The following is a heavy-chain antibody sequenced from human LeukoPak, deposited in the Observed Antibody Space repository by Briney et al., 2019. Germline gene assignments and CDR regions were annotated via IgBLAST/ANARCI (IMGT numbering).Heavy chain of an antibody. CDR1: GGSISSSNW. V-gene: IGHV4-4*02. CDR3: ARDYYDSSGYSHFPGY. CDR2: IYHSGST. D-gene: IGHD3-22*01. J-gene: IGHJ4*02. Sequence: PSETLSLTCAVSGGSISSSNWWSWVRQPPGKGLEWIGEIYHSGSTNYNPSLKSRVTISVDKSKNQFSLKLSSVTAADTAVYYCARDYYDSSGYSHFPGYWGQGTLVTVSS.